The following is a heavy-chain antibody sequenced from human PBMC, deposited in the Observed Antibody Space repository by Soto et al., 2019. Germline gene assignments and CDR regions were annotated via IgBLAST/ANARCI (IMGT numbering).Heavy chain of an antibody. CDR3: AHRLLWSGYSFGY. J-gene: IGHJ4*02. D-gene: IGHD3-3*01. CDR1: GFSLSTNGVG. V-gene: IGHV2-5*01. CDR2: IYWNDDK. Sequence: SGPTLVNPTQTLRLTCTFSGFSLSTNGVGVGWIRQPPGKALEWLALIYWNDDKRYNPSLKSRLAITKDTSKTQVVLTMTDMDPQDTATCFCAHRLLWSGYSFGYWGQGTLVTVSS.